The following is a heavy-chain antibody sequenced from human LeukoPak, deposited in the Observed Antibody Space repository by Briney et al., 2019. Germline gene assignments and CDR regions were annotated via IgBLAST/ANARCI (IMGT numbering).Heavy chain of an antibody. CDR1: GGTFSSYA. CDR2: IIPIFGTA. CDR3: ARDFPIHSSSPSRWFDP. J-gene: IGHJ5*02. V-gene: IGHV1-69*13. D-gene: IGHD6-6*01. Sequence: SVKVSCKASGGTFSSYAISWVRQAPGQGLEWMGGIIPIFGTANYAQKFQGRVTITADESTSTAYMELSSLRSEDTAVYYCARDFPIHSSSPSRWFDPWGQGTLVTVSS.